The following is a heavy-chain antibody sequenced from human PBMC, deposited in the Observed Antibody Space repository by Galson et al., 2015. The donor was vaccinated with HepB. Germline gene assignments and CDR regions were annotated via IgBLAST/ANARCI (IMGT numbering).Heavy chain of an antibody. CDR2: ISSSSSYI. Sequence: SLRLSCAASGFTFSSYSMNWVRQAPGKGLEWVSSISSSSSYIYYADSVKGRFTISRDNAKNSLYLQMNSLRAEDTAVYYCARDPNTRGTDPGASASLAYWFQRTLVTASS. CDR3: ARDPNTRGTDPGASASLAY. V-gene: IGHV3-21*01. J-gene: IGHJ4*02. D-gene: IGHD1-1*01. CDR1: GFTFSSYS.